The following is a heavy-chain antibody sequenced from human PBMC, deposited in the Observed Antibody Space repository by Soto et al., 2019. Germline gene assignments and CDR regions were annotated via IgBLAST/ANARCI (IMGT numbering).Heavy chain of an antibody. CDR3: ARDVRNWNCRPLTY. V-gene: IGHV1-18*01. Sequence: ASVKVSCKASGYTFTSYGISWVRQAPGQGLEWMGWISAYNGNTNYAQKLQGRVTMTTDTSTSTAYMELRSLRSDDTAVYYCARDVRNWNCRPLTYWGQGTLVTVSS. J-gene: IGHJ4*02. CDR2: ISAYNGNT. D-gene: IGHD1-7*01. CDR1: GYTFTSYG.